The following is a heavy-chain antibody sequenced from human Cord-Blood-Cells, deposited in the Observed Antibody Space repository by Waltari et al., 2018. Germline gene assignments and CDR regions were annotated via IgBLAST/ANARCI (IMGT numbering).Heavy chain of an antibody. CDR2: INPNSGGT. J-gene: IGHJ5*02. V-gene: IGHV1-2*02. Sequence: QVQLVQSGAEGKTPGASVKVSCTASGYTFTGYYLHWVRQAPGQGLEWMGWINPNSGGTNYAQKFQGRVTMTRDTSISTAYMELSRLRSDDTAVYYCAEEDYSNYWFDPWGQGTLVTVSS. CDR1: GYTFTGYY. CDR3: AEEDYSNYWFDP. D-gene: IGHD4-4*01.